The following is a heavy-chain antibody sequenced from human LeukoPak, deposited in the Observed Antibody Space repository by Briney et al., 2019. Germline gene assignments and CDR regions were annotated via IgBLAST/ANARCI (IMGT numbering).Heavy chain of an antibody. J-gene: IGHJ5*02. CDR1: GYTFTGYY. V-gene: IGHV1-2*02. D-gene: IGHD4-11*01. CDR2: INPNSGGT. Sequence: ASVKVSCKASGYTFTGYYMHWVRQAPGQGLERMGWINPNSGGTNYAQKFQGRVTMTRDTSISTAYMELSRLRSDDTAVFYCAVTNDYSNYGWFDPWGQGTLVTVSS. CDR3: AVTNDYSNYGWFDP.